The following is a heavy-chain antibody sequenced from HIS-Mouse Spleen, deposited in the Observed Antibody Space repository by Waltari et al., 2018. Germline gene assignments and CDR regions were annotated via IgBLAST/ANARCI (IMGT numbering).Heavy chain of an antibody. CDR2: IYYSGST. D-gene: IGHD6-13*01. CDR1: GGPISSSSYY. J-gene: IGHJ2*01. Sequence: QLQLQESGPGLVKPSETLSLTCTVPGGPISSSSYYGGWIRQPPGKGLEWIGGIYYSGSTYYNPSLKSRVTISVDTSKNQFSLKLSSVTAADTAVYYCAREIPYSSSWYDWYFDLWGRGTLVTVSS. CDR3: AREIPYSSSWYDWYFDL. V-gene: IGHV4-39*07.